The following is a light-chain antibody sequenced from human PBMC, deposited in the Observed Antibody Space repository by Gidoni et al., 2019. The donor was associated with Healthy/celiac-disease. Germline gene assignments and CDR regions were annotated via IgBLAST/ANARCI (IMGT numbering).Light chain of an antibody. Sequence: DIQMTQSPCTLSASVGDGVTIPCRASQSISSWLALYQQKPGKAPKLLIYDASSLESGVPSRFSGSGSGTEFTLTISSLQPDDFATYYCQQYNSYSPLTFGGGTKVEIK. J-gene: IGKJ4*01. CDR2: DAS. CDR1: QSISSW. CDR3: QQYNSYSPLT. V-gene: IGKV1-5*01.